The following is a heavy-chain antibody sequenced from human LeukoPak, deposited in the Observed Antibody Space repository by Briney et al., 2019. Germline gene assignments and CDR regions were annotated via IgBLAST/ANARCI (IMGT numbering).Heavy chain of an antibody. CDR2: IYYSGST. CDR3: AREGTEANFDY. D-gene: IGHD1-1*01. CDR1: GGSISSSSYY. J-gene: IGHJ4*02. V-gene: IGHV4-61*01. Sequence: PSETLSLTCTVSGGSISSSSYYWGWIRQPPGKGLDRIGYIYYSGSTNYKSSLKSRVTISVDTSKNQFSLKLSSVTAADTAVYYCAREGTEANFDYWGQGTLVTVSS.